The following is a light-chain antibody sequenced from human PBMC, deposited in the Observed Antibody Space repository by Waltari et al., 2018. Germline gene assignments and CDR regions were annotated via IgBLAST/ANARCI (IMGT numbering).Light chain of an antibody. Sequence: SFELTQAPSVSVSPGQTASVTCSGDKLGDKYGCWYQQKPGHSPVLLIYEDSERPSGIPGRFSGSNSGNTATLTISATQAMDEADYYCQTWTSSGVVFGGGTKLTVL. J-gene: IGLJ2*01. CDR3: QTWTSSGVV. CDR2: EDS. CDR1: KLGDKY. V-gene: IGLV3-1*01.